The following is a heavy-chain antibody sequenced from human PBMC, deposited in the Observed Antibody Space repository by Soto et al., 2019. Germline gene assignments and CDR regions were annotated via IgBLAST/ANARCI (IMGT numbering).Heavy chain of an antibody. J-gene: IGHJ4*02. CDR3: AKYGDYKAGDY. V-gene: IGHV3-30*18. Sequence: PGGSLRLSCAASGFTFSSYGMHWVRQAPGKGLEWVAVISYDGSNKYYADSVKGRFTISRDNSKNTLYLQMNSLRAEDTAVYYCAKYGDYKAGDYWGQGTLVTVSS. D-gene: IGHD4-17*01. CDR1: GFTFSSYG. CDR2: ISYDGSNK.